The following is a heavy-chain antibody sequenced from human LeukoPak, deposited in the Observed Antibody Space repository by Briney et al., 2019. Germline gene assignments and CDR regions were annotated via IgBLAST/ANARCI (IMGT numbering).Heavy chain of an antibody. CDR2: ITSSGTHI. CDR1: GFTFSSFN. CDR3: ARDTSRIWSGYYSVAFDI. D-gene: IGHD3-3*01. V-gene: IGHV3-21*01. J-gene: IGHJ3*02. Sequence: PGGSLRLSCAASGFTFSSFNMNWVRQAPGKAMERVSSITSSGTHIFYADSVRGRFTISRDNAKNSLYLQMDSLGPDDTAVYYCARDTSRIWSGYYSVAFDIWGQGTMVTVSS.